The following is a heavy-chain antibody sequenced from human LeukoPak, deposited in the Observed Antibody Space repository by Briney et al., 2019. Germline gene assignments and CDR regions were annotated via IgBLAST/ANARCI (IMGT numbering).Heavy chain of an antibody. D-gene: IGHD6-13*01. CDR1: GFIFSSYS. CDR2: ISGSGGST. CDR3: AKQPGIAAAGPFDY. J-gene: IGHJ4*02. V-gene: IGHV3-23*01. Sequence: GGSLRLSCAASGFIFSSYSMSWVRQAPGKGLEWVSAISGSGGSTYYADSVKGRFTISRDNSKNRLYLQMNSLRAEDTAVYYCAKQPGIAAAGPFDYWGQGTLVTVSS.